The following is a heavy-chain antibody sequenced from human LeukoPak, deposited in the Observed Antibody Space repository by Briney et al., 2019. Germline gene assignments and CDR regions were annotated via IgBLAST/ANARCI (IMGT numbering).Heavy chain of an antibody. Sequence: AGGCLRPSCAASGFTFSSYAMHWVRQAPGKGLEWVAVISYDGSNKYYADSVKGRFTISGDNSKNTLYLQMNSLRAEDTAVYYCARDRERWLQTFDYWGQGTLVTVSS. CDR2: ISYDGSNK. CDR3: ARDRERWLQTFDY. J-gene: IGHJ4*02. V-gene: IGHV3-30-3*01. D-gene: IGHD5-24*01. CDR1: GFTFSSYA.